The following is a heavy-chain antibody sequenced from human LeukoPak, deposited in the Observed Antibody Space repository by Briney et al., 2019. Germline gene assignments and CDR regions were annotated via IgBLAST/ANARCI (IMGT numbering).Heavy chain of an antibody. V-gene: IGHV1-18*01. CDR2: ISAYNGNT. CDR1: GYTFTSYG. CDR3: ARVTRGQQLVRYYYYGMDV. J-gene: IGHJ6*02. Sequence: ASVTVSCKGSGYTFTSYGISWVRQAPGQGLEWMGWISAYNGNTNYAQKLQGRVTMTTDTSTSTAYMELRSLRSDDTAVYYCARVTRGQQLVRYYYYGMDVWGQGTTVTVSS. D-gene: IGHD6-13*01.